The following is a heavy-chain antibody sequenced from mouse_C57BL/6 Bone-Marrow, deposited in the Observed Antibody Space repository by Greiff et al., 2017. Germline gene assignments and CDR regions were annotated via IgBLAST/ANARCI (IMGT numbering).Heavy chain of an antibody. CDR3: ARERYPWYFDV. V-gene: IGHV1-55*01. CDR2: IYPGSGST. Sequence: QVHVKQPGAELVKPGASVKMSCKASGYTFTSYWITWVKQRPGQGLEWIGDIYPGSGSTNYNEKFKSKATLTVDTSSSTAYMELRSLTSEDSAVYFCARERYPWYFDVWGTGTTVTVSS. D-gene: IGHD2-14*01. CDR1: GYTFTSYW. J-gene: IGHJ1*03.